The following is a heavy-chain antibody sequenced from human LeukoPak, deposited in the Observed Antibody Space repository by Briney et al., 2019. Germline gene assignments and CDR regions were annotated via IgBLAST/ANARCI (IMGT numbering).Heavy chain of an antibody. CDR2: INPSGGST. CDR1: GYTFTSHY. Sequence: ASVKVSCKASGYTFTSHYMHWVRQAPGQGPEWMGIINPSGGSTSYAQKFQGRVTMTSDMSTSTVYMELSSLRSEDTAVYYCARSSGYYSSLFYMHVWGKGTTVTVSS. J-gene: IGHJ6*03. CDR3: ARSSGYYSSLFYMHV. V-gene: IGHV1-46*01. D-gene: IGHD3-22*01.